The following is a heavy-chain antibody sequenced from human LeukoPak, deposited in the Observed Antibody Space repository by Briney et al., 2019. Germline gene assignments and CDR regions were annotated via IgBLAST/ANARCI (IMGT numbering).Heavy chain of an antibody. J-gene: IGHJ6*03. CDR2: IIPILGIA. D-gene: IGHD1-1*01. CDR1: GGSFSSYT. CDR3: ASERLGYYYMDV. Sequence: SVKVSCKASGGSFSSYTISWVRQAPGQGLEWMGRIIPILGIANYAQKFQGRVTITADKSTSTAYMELSSLRSEDTAVYYCASERLGYYYMDVWGKGTTVTVSS. V-gene: IGHV1-69*02.